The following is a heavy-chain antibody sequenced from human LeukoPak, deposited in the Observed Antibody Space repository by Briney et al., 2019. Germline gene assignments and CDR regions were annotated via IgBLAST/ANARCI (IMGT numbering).Heavy chain of an antibody. CDR2: IIPIFGTA. CDR1: GGTFSSYA. Sequence: SVKASCKASGGTFSSYAISWVRQAPGQGLEWMGGIIPIFGTANYAQKFQGRVTITADKSTSTAYMELSSLRSEDTAVYYCARNLLTSMIVPYYWGQGTLVTVSS. J-gene: IGHJ4*02. D-gene: IGHD3-22*01. V-gene: IGHV1-69*06. CDR3: ARNLLTSMIVPYY.